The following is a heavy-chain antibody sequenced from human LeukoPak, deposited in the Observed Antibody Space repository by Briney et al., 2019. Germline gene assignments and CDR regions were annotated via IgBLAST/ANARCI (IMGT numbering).Heavy chain of an antibody. CDR2: IRYDGSNK. Sequence: GGSLRLSCAASGFTFSSYGMHWVRQAPGKGLEWVAFIRYDGSNKYYADSVKGRFTIPRDNSKNTLYLQMNSLRAEDTAVYYCARAVADCDAFDISGQGTMVTVSS. V-gene: IGHV3-30*02. CDR3: ARAVADCDAFDI. CDR1: GFTFSSYG. D-gene: IGHD6-19*01. J-gene: IGHJ3*02.